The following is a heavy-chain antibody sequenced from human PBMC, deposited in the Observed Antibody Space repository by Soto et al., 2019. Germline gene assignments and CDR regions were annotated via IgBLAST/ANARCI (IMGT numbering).Heavy chain of an antibody. Sequence: GGSLRLSCAASGFAFSSYEMNWVRQAPGKGLEWDSYISSSGSTIYYADSVKGRFTISRDNAKNALYLQMNSLRAEDTAVYYCARDGPPYDYVWGSYRYIDYWGQGTLVTVSS. CDR1: GFAFSSYE. V-gene: IGHV3-48*03. D-gene: IGHD3-16*02. J-gene: IGHJ4*02. CDR3: ARDGPPYDYVWGSYRYIDY. CDR2: ISSSGSTI.